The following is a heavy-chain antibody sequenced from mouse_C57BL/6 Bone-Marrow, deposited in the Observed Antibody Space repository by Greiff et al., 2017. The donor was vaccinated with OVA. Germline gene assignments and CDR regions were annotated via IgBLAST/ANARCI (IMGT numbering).Heavy chain of an antibody. Sequence: QVQLQQPGAELVKPGASVKMSCKASGCTFTSYWITWVKQRPGQGLEWIGDIYPGSGSTNYNEKFKSKATLTVDTSSSTAYMQLSSLTSEDSAVYYCARHYGSSQPYYAMDYWGQGTSVTVSS. V-gene: IGHV1-55*01. CDR3: ARHYGSSQPYYAMDY. D-gene: IGHD1-1*01. CDR1: GCTFTSYW. CDR2: IYPGSGST. J-gene: IGHJ4*01.